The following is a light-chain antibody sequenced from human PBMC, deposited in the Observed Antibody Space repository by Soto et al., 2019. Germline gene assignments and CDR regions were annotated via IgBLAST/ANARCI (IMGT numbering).Light chain of an antibody. V-gene: IGKV3-15*01. Sequence: EIVMTQSPATLSVSPGETATLSCRASQSVGSAVAWYQHKPGHAPRLLIVAASIRATGVPGRFTGGGSGTEVTLTSTSLQSEDCAVYYCQQYSSWPLLTFGGGTTVEIK. CDR3: QQYSSWPLLT. J-gene: IGKJ4*01. CDR1: QSVGSA. CDR2: AAS.